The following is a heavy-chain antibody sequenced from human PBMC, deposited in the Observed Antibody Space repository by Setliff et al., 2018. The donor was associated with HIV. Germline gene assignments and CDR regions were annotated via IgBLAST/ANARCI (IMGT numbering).Heavy chain of an antibody. CDR2: INHTGST. D-gene: IGHD3-10*01. CDR3: ARVYYGSGSSDAFDI. J-gene: IGHJ3*02. Sequence: SETLSLTCAVYGGSFSGYYWSWIRQPPGKGLEWIGEINHTGSTNCNPSLKSRVTMSVDTSKNQFSLKLSSVTAADTAVYYCARVYYGSGSSDAFDIWGQGTLVTVSS. CDR1: GGSFSGYY. V-gene: IGHV4-34*01.